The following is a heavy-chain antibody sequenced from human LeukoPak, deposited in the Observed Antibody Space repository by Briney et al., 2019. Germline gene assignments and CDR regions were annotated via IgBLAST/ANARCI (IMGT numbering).Heavy chain of an antibody. D-gene: IGHD1-26*01. CDR2: INHSGST. Sequence: SETLSLTCAVYGGSFSGYYWSWIRQPPGKGLEWIGEINHSGSTNYNPSLKSRVTISVDTSKNQFSLKLSSVTAADTAVYYCARGHSGGYYYMDVWGKGTTVTISS. J-gene: IGHJ6*03. CDR1: GGSFSGYY. CDR3: ARGHSGGYYYMDV. V-gene: IGHV4-34*01.